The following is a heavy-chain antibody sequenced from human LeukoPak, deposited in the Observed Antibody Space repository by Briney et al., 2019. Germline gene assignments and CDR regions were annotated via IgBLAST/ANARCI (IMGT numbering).Heavy chain of an antibody. D-gene: IGHD3-22*01. CDR3: VNLGAYYDSSGYQRSGY. CDR2: ISSNGGST. J-gene: IGHJ4*02. CDR1: GFTFSSYA. Sequence: GGSLRLSCAASGFTFSSYAMSWVRQAPGKGLEYVSAISSNGGSTYYADSVKGRFTISRDNSKNTLYLQMSSLRAEDTAVYYCVNLGAYYDSSGYQRSGYWGQGTLVTVSS. V-gene: IGHV3-64D*09.